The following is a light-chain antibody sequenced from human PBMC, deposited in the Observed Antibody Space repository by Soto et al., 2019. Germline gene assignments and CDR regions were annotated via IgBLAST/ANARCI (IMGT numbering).Light chain of an antibody. Sequence: QSVLTQPPSASGTPGQRVTISCSGSSSNIGSNAVSWYQHFPGTAPKVLIYSDDQRPSGVPDRFSGSKSGTSASLAISGLRAEDEADYSCAAWGDSLNTWVFGGGTKLTVL. CDR1: SSNIGSNA. V-gene: IGLV1-44*01. CDR3: AAWGDSLNTWV. J-gene: IGLJ3*02. CDR2: SDD.